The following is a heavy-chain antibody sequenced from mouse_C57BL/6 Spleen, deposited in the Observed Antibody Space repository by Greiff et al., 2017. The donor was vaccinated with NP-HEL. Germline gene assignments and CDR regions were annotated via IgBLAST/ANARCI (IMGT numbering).Heavy chain of an antibody. CDR3: ASGITAYAMDY. CDR2: IYPGDGDT. V-gene: IGHV1-82*01. J-gene: IGHJ4*01. Sequence: QVQLKQSGPELVKPGASVKISCKASGYAFSSSWMNWVKQRPGKGLEWIGRIYPGDGDTNYNGKFKGKATLTADKSSSTAYMQLSSLTSEDSAVYFCASGITAYAMDYWGQGTSVTVSS. CDR1: GYAFSSSW. D-gene: IGHD1-1*01.